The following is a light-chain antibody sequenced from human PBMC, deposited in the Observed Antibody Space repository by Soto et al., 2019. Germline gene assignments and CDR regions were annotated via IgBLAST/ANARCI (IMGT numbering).Light chain of an antibody. V-gene: IGKV1-5*01. CDR2: DAS. Sequence: IQMTQSPSTLSSTGGDRVTITCRASQSISSWLAWYQHKPGKAPKLLIYDASNLDSGVPSRFSGSGSGTEFSLTISNLQPDDCATYYCQQYENYWTFGQGSKVDIK. CDR3: QQYENYWT. CDR1: QSISSW. J-gene: IGKJ1*01.